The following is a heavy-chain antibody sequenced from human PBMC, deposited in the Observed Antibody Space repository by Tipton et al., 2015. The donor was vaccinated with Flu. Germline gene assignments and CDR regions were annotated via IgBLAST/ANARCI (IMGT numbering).Heavy chain of an antibody. Sequence: TLSLTCSVSGGSISTYYWSWIRQPAGKGLEWVGHFYNNGSTRYNPSLKNRCTMSADTSRSQFSLKVTSVTAADTAVYFCAREGDDYSRGWYASWGHGVLVTASS. J-gene: IGHJ5*01. CDR1: GGSISTYY. CDR3: AREGDDYSRGWYAS. CDR2: FYNNGST. V-gene: IGHV4-4*07. D-gene: IGHD6-19*01.